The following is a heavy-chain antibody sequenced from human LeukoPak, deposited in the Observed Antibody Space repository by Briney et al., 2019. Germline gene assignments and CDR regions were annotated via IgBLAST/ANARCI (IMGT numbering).Heavy chain of an antibody. D-gene: IGHD5-18*01. J-gene: IGHJ4*02. V-gene: IGHV3-7*01. CDR2: IKEDGSEK. Sequence: GGSLRLSCAASGFTFSDYWMTWVRQAPGKGLEWVANIKEDGSEKFYVDSVKGRFTISRDKAKNSLYLQMNSLRAEDTAVYYCAREVGDTALDYWGQGTLVTVSS. CDR3: AREVGDTALDY. CDR1: GFTFSDYW.